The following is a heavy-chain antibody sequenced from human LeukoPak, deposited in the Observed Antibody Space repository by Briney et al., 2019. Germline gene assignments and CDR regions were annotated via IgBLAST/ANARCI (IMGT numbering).Heavy chain of an antibody. Sequence: GESLKISCKGSGYNFTNYWISWVRQMPGKGLEWMGTIDPSDSYNNYSPSFQGHVTISADKSISTAYLQWSSLKASDTAMYYCARPRGDSDYYDSSGYYYEWDYWGQGTLVTVSS. D-gene: IGHD3-22*01. V-gene: IGHV5-10-1*01. CDR3: ARPRGDSDYYDSSGYYYEWDY. CDR1: GYNFTNYW. CDR2: IDPSDSYN. J-gene: IGHJ4*02.